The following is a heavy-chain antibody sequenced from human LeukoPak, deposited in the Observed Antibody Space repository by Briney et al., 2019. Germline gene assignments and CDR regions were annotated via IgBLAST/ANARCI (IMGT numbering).Heavy chain of an antibody. V-gene: IGHV1-2*02. Sequence: ASVKVSCKASGYTFSGYYMHWVRQAPGRGLEWVGWINPNSGGTNYAQKFQGRVTMTRDTSISTAYMELSSLRSEDTAVYYCAREVGAPYYYYYMDVWGKGTTVTVSS. CDR1: GYTFSGYY. CDR2: INPNSGGT. D-gene: IGHD1-26*01. J-gene: IGHJ6*03. CDR3: AREVGAPYYYYYMDV.